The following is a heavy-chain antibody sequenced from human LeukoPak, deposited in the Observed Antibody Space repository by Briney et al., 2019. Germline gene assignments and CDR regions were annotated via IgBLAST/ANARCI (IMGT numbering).Heavy chain of an antibody. CDR1: GYTFTSYA. CDR3: ARQITIFGVVIIGYWFDP. CDR2: IIPIFGTA. J-gene: IGHJ5*02. Sequence: RASVTVSCKASGYTFTSYAISWVRQAPGQGLEWMGGIIPIFGTANYAQKFQGRVTITADESTSTAYMELSSLRSEDTAVYYCARQITIFGVVIIGYWFDPWGQGTLVTVSS. V-gene: IGHV1-69*13. D-gene: IGHD3-3*01.